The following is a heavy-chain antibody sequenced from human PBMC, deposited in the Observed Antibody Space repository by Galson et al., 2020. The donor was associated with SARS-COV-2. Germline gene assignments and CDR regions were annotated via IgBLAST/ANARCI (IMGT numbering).Heavy chain of an antibody. CDR3: AAFVARPVY. CDR1: GFTFTSSA. CDR2: IVVGSGKK. V-gene: IGHV1-58*01. Sequence: SVTVSCKTSGFTFTSSAVQWVRQARGQRLAWVGWIVVGSGKKNYAQKFQERVTITRDMSTSTAYMELSSLRYEDTAVYYCAAFVARPVYWGQGTLVTVSS. J-gene: IGHJ4*02. D-gene: IGHD6-6*01.